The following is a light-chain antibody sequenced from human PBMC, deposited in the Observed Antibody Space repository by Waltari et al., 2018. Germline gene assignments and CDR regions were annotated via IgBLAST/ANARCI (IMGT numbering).Light chain of an antibody. CDR2: GAS. CDR1: QTISGSW. CDR3: QQYDGSSVT. V-gene: IGKV3-20*01. Sequence: EIVLTQSPGTLSLSPGERATLSCRASQTISGSWLTWYQQKPGQAPRLVIYGASIRATAIPDRFSGSGSGTDFTLTISRLEPEDFAVYYCQQYDGSSVTFGGGTKVGIK. J-gene: IGKJ4*01.